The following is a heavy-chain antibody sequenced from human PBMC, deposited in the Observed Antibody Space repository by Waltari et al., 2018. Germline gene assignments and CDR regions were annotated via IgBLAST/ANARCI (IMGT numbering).Heavy chain of an antibody. CDR2: INSAGTGT. J-gene: IGHJ5*02. Sequence: EVQVVESGGGLVQPGGSLRLSCAASGSSFNTFWMHWVRQAPGKGLVWVSRINSAGTGTKYADFVQGRFTISRDNGKNTLFLQMNSLKVDDTAVYYCVAEGSNSVHHWGHGTLVTVSS. CDR3: VAEGSNSVHH. CDR1: GSSFNTFW. D-gene: IGHD1-26*01. V-gene: IGHV3-74*03.